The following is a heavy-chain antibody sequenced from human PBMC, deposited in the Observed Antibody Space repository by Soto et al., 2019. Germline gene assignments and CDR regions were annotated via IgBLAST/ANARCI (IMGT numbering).Heavy chain of an antibody. CDR1: GFTLSSYG. CDR2: IWYDGSNK. Sequence: QVQLVESGGGVVQPGRSLRLSCAASGFTLSSYGMHWVRQAPGKGLERVAVIWYDGSNKYYADSVKGRFTISRDNSKNTLYLHMNSLRAEDTAVYYCARGSCGGDCSSRYRYFELWGRGTLVTVSS. D-gene: IGHD2-21*02. V-gene: IGHV3-33*01. CDR3: ARGSCGGDCSSRYRYFEL. J-gene: IGHJ2*01.